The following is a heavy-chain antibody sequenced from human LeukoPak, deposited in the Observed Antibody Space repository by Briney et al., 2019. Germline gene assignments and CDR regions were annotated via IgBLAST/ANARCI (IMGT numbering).Heavy chain of an antibody. CDR2: INPSGGST. V-gene: IGHV1-46*01. J-gene: IGHJ5*02. CDR1: GYTFTSYY. Sequence: ASVKVSCKASGYTFTSYYMHWVRQAPGQGLEWMGIINPSGGSTSYAQKFQGRVTMTRDTSTSTVYMELSSLRSEDTAVYYCARDLGFGELFGWFDPWGQGTLVTVSS. CDR3: ARDLGFGELFGWFDP. D-gene: IGHD3-10*01.